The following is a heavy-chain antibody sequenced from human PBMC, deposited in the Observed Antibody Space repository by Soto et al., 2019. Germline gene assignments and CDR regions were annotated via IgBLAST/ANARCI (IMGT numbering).Heavy chain of an antibody. Sequence: QITLKESGPTLVKPTQTLTLTCTFSGFSLSTSGVGVGWIRQPPGKALEWLALIYWDDDKRYSPSLKSRLTITQDPSKNQVVLTMTNIDPVDTATYYCAHSRIVGARSTWFDPWGQGTLVTVSS. J-gene: IGHJ5*02. D-gene: IGHD1-26*01. CDR2: IYWDDDK. CDR3: AHSRIVGARSTWFDP. CDR1: GFSLSTSGVG. V-gene: IGHV2-5*02.